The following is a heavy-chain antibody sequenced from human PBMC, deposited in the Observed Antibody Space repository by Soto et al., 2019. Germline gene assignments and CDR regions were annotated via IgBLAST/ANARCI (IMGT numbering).Heavy chain of an antibody. J-gene: IGHJ6*02. D-gene: IGHD1-26*01. V-gene: IGHV3-20*04. Sequence: GSLRVSCAASGFTFDDYGMSWVRQAPGKGLEWVSGINWNGGSTGYADSVKGRFTISRDNAKNSLYLQMNSLRAEDTALYYCASGIVGATTYGMDVWGQGTTVTVSS. CDR1: GFTFDDYG. CDR2: INWNGGST. CDR3: ASGIVGATTYGMDV.